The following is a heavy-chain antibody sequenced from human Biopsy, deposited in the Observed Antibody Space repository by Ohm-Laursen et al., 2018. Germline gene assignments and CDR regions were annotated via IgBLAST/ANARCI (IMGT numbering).Heavy chain of an antibody. Sequence: SLRLSCAATGVTLSGYGVNWVRQAPGKGLEWVSSISASSSYIHYADSVKGRFTVSRDNTKNSLYLQMNSLRAADTAIYYCATELLPPGVEGPWLDSWGQGTPVTVSS. CDR3: ATELLPPGVEGPWLDS. J-gene: IGHJ5*01. CDR2: ISASSSYI. V-gene: IGHV3-21*06. CDR1: GVTLSGYG. D-gene: IGHD3-10*01.